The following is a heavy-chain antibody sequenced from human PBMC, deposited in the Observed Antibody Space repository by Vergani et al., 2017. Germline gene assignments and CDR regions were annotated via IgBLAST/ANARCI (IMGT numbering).Heavy chain of an antibody. V-gene: IGHV1-69*01. CDR1: GGTFSSYA. CDR3: ARGPRYSSSSVGGNWYFDL. Sequence: QVQLVQSGAEVKKPGSSVKVSCKASGGTFSSYAISWVRQAPGQGLEWMGGIIPIFGTANYAQKFQGRVTITADESTSTAFMGLSSLRSEDTAVYYCARGPRYSSSSVGGNWYFDLWGRGTLVTVSS. J-gene: IGHJ2*01. CDR2: IIPIFGTA. D-gene: IGHD6-6*01.